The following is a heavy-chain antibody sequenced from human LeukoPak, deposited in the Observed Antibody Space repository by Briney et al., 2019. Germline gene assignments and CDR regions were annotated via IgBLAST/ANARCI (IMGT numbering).Heavy chain of an antibody. CDR3: ASRYSSSWYYYYYYMDV. Sequence: PGGSLRLSCAASGFTFSSYWMSWVRQAPGKGLEWVANIKQDGSEKYYVDSVKGRFTISRENAKNSLYLQMNSLRAEDTAVYYCASRYSSSWYYYYYYMDVWGKGTTVTVSS. J-gene: IGHJ6*03. V-gene: IGHV3-7*01. CDR2: IKQDGSEK. D-gene: IGHD6-13*01. CDR1: GFTFSSYW.